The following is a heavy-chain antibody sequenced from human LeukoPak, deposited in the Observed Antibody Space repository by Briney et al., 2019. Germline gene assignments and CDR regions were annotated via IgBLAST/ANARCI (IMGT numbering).Heavy chain of an antibody. CDR3: AREAPNCAFDY. J-gene: IGHJ4*02. D-gene: IGHD1-1*01. CDR2: ISSSSSYI. CDR1: GFTSSSYS. V-gene: IGHV3-21*01. Sequence: PGGSLRLSCAASGFTSSSYSMNWVRQAPGKGLEWVSSISSSSSYIYYADSVKGRFTISRDNAKNSLYLQMNSLRAVDTAVYYCAREAPNCAFDYWGQGTLVTVSS.